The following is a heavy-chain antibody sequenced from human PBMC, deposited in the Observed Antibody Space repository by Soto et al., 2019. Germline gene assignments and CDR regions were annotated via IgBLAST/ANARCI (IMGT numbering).Heavy chain of an antibody. J-gene: IGHJ4*01. D-gene: IGHD2-15*01. Sequence: QVQLVQSGAEVKKPGSSVKVSCKASGGTFSSYAISWVRQAPGQGLEWMGGIIPIFGTANYAQKFQGRVTITADESTSIAYMELSCLRSVDTAVYYCATPGYCSGGSCPRTDYCVHGTLVTVSS. CDR3: ATPGYCSGGSCPRTDY. V-gene: IGHV1-69*01. CDR1: GGTFSSYA. CDR2: IIPIFGTA.